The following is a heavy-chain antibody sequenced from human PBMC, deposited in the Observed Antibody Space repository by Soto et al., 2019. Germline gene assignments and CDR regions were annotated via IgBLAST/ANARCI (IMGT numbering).Heavy chain of an antibody. CDR3: ARVSSLGYYYYYMDV. CDR1: GFTFSSYW. CDR2: INSDGSST. V-gene: IGHV3-74*01. Sequence: EVQRVESGGGLVQPGGSLRLSCAASGFTFSSYWMHWVRQAPGKGLVWVSRINSDGSSTSYADSVKGRFTISRDNAKNTLYVQLTSLRAEDTAVYYCARVSSLGYYYYYMDVWGKGTTVTVSS. J-gene: IGHJ6*03. D-gene: IGHD6-13*01.